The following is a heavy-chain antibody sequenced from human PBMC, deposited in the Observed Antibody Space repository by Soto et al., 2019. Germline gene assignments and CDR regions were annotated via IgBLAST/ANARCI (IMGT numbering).Heavy chain of an antibody. J-gene: IGHJ4*02. D-gene: IGHD5-12*01. Sequence: EVQVVESGGGLIQPGGSLRLSCVVSGFTVSSTNYMSWVRQAPGKGMEWVSVIYSGGTTFYADSVNGRFNSSRDNSKNTLYLQMKGLRAEDTAVYDCHGYDYWGQGTLVTVCS. V-gene: IGHV3-53*01. CDR1: GFTVSSTNY. CDR2: IYSGGTT. CDR3: HGYDY.